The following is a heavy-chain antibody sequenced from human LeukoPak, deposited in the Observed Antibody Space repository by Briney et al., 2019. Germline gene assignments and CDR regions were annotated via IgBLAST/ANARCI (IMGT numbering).Heavy chain of an antibody. Sequence: PSETLSLTCAVYGDSFSGYYWSWIRQPPGKGLEWIAEINHRGTTHYNPSLKSRVNISADTSKNQFSLHLDSVTAADTAVYSCARSWAGMYYPFYYFDYWGQGTLVSVSS. CDR2: INHRGTT. CDR1: GDSFSGYY. D-gene: IGHD1-26*01. CDR3: ARSWAGMYYPFYYFDY. J-gene: IGHJ4*02. V-gene: IGHV4-34*01.